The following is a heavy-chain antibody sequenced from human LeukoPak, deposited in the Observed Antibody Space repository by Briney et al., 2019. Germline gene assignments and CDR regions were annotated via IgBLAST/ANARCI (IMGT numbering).Heavy chain of an antibody. CDR1: GFIFSSYE. CDR3: ARDNWDVGAPFAI. J-gene: IGHJ3*02. D-gene: IGHD1-20*01. V-gene: IGHV3-53*01. CDR2: IYSGGTT. Sequence: PGGSLRLSCAASGFIFSSYEMNWVRQAPGRGLEWVSVIYSGGTTYYADSVRGRFTISRDNSKNTLYLQMNTLRAEDTAMYYCARDNWDVGAPFAIWGQGTMVTVSS.